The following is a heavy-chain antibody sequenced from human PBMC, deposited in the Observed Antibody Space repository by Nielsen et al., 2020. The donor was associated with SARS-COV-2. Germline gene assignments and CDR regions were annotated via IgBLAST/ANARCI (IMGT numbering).Heavy chain of an antibody. J-gene: IGHJ5*02. CDR3: ARARELYRWFDA. D-gene: IGHD3-10*01. Sequence: GESLKISCAASGFTFSNYEMNWVRQAPGKGLEWLSYISSAGTIIYYANSVKGRFTISRDNARNSVYLQMNSLRADDTAVYYCARARELYRWFDAWGQGTLVTVSS. CDR2: ISSAGTII. V-gene: IGHV3-48*03. CDR1: GFTFSNYE.